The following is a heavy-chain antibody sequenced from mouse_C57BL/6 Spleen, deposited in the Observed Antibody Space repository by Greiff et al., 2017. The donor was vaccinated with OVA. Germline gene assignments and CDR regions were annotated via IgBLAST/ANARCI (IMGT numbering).Heavy chain of an antibody. CDR1: GYSFTGYY. CDR3: ARDDSSGYPFAY. D-gene: IGHD3-2*02. V-gene: IGHV1-42*01. Sequence: EVQVVESGPELVKPGASVKISCKASGYSFTGYYMNWVKQSPEKSLEWIGEINPSTGGTTYNQKFKAKATLTVDKSSSTAYMQLKSLTSEDSAVYYCARDDSSGYPFAYWGQGTLVTVSA. CDR2: INPSTGGT. J-gene: IGHJ3*01.